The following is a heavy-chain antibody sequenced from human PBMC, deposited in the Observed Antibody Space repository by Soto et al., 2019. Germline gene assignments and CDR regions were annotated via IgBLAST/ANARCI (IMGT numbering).Heavy chain of an antibody. CDR3: ARDSYSSLFDS. CDR1: GFTLSSFI. Sequence: PGGSLRVSCVGSGFTLSSFIMSWVRQTPGKGLEWVSSITTGNDYISYADSVKGRFTISRDNAKNSLFLRMNSLRADDTALYFCARDSYSSLFDSWGQGTLVTVS. CDR2: ITTGNDYI. D-gene: IGHD6-19*01. J-gene: IGHJ5*01. V-gene: IGHV3-21*01.